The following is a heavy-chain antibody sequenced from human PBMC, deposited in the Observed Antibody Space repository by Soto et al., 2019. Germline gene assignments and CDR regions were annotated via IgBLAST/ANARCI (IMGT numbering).Heavy chain of an antibody. Sequence: SVKVSCKASGGTFSSDAISWGRQAPGQGLEWMGGIIPIFGTANYAQKFQGRVTITADKSTSTAYMELSSLRSEDTAVYYCARDPIQLERLNGMDVWGQGTTVTVSS. CDR3: ARDPIQLERLNGMDV. CDR1: GGTFSSDA. D-gene: IGHD1-1*01. CDR2: IIPIFGTA. V-gene: IGHV1-69*06. J-gene: IGHJ6*02.